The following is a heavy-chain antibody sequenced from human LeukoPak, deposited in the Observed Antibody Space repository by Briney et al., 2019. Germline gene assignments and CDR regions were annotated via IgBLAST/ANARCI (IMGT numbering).Heavy chain of an antibody. J-gene: IGHJ1*01. D-gene: IGHD3-22*01. Sequence: SETLSLTCTVSGGSISSHDWSWIRQPPGRGLEWIGYISYSGSTNYYPSLKSRVTMSVDTSKNQFSLKLSSVTAADTALYYCARGNSYYDSSGYFPWESFQHWGQGTLVTVSS. CDR3: ARGNSYYDSSGYFPWESFQH. V-gene: IGHV4-59*11. CDR2: ISYSGST. CDR1: GGSISSHD.